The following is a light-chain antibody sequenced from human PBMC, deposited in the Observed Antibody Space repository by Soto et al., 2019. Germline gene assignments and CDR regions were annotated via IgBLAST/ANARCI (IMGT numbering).Light chain of an antibody. Sequence: AIQMTQSPSSLSASVGDRVTITCRASQGIRNELNWYQQKPGKAPKVLIYAASTLQSGVPSRFSGSGSGTDFTLTISSLQPEDFATYYCLQDYNYPFTFGPGTKVAIK. CDR2: AAS. J-gene: IGKJ3*01. V-gene: IGKV1-6*01. CDR1: QGIRNE. CDR3: LQDYNYPFT.